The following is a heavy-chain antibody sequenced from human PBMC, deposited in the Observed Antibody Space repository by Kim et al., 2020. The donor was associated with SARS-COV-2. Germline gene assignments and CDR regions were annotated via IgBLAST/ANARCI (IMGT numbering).Heavy chain of an antibody. V-gene: IGHV3-30*04. CDR2: ISYDGNNK. CDR3: ARLPGIAAAGTLYFYGMDV. D-gene: IGHD6-25*01. CDR1: GFTFRSYA. J-gene: IGHJ6*02. Sequence: GGSLRLSCAVSGFTFRSYAMHWVRQAPGKGLEWVAVISYDGNNKYYADSVKGRFTISRDNSKNTLYLQMNSLRPEDTAVYYCARLPGIAAAGTLYFYGMDVWGQGTTVTVSS.